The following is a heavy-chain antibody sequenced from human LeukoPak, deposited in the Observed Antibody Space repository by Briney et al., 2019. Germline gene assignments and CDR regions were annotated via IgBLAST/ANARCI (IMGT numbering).Heavy chain of an antibody. Sequence: SETLSLTCTVSGVSISDYYWRWIRQTPGKGLEWIGDIHNSGSTNYNPSLKSRVTISVDTSKNQFSLKLSSVTAADTAVYYCARVVVRGVIPYWYFDLWGRGTLVTVSS. J-gene: IGHJ2*01. D-gene: IGHD3-10*01. V-gene: IGHV4-59*12. CDR2: IHNSGST. CDR3: ARVVVRGVIPYWYFDL. CDR1: GVSISDYY.